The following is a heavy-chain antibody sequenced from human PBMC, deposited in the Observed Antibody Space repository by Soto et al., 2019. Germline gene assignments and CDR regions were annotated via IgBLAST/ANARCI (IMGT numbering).Heavy chain of an antibody. D-gene: IGHD6-6*01. CDR1: GGSFSGYY. Sequence: PSETLSLTCAVYGGSFSGYYWSWIRQPPGKGLEWIGEINHSGSTNYNPSLKSRVTISVDTSKNQFSLKLSSVTAADTAVYYCARGIDSSEWFDPWGQGTLVTVSS. CDR3: ARGIDSSEWFDP. J-gene: IGHJ5*02. V-gene: IGHV4-34*01. CDR2: INHSGST.